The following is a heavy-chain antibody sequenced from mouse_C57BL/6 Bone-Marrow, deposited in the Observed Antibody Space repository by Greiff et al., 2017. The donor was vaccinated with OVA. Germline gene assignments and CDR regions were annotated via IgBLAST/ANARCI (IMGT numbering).Heavy chain of an antibody. CDR3: ARQDPYYAMDY. Sequence: DVHLVESGGDLVKPGGSLKLSYAASGFTFSSYGMSWVRQTPDKRLEWVATISSGGSYTYYPDSVKGRFTISRDNAKNTLYLQMSSLKSEDTAMYYCARQDPYYAMDYWGQGTSVTVSS. CDR1: GFTFSSYG. J-gene: IGHJ4*01. V-gene: IGHV5-6*01. CDR2: ISSGGSYT.